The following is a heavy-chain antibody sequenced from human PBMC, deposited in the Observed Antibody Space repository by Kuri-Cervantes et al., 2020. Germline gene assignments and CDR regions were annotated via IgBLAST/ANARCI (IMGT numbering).Heavy chain of an antibody. CDR1: GYTFTGYY. V-gene: IGHV1-18*04. J-gene: IGHJ4*02. D-gene: IGHD1-26*01. Sequence: ASVKVSCKASGYTFTGYYIHWVRQAPGQRLEWMGWISAYNGNTNYAQKLQGRVTMTTDTSTSTAYMELRSLRSDDTAVYYCAREPWDQALSSNDYWGQGTLVTVSS. CDR3: AREPWDQALSSNDY. CDR2: ISAYNGNT.